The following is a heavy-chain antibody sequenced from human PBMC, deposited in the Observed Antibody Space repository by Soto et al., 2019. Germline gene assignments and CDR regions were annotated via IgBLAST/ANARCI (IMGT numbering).Heavy chain of an antibody. CDR3: ARVFRYTMIVAHFDY. J-gene: IGHJ4*02. CDR1: GFTFSSYE. V-gene: IGHV3-48*03. D-gene: IGHD3-22*01. Sequence: GSLRLSCAASGFTFSSYEMNWVRQAPGKGLEWVSYISSSGSTIYYADSVKGRFTISRDNAKNSLYLQMNSLRAEDTAVYYCARVFRYTMIVAHFDYWGQGTLVTVSS. CDR2: ISSSGSTI.